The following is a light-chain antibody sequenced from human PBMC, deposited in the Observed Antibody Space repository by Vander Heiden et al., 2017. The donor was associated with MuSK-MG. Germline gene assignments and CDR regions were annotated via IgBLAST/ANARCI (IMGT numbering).Light chain of an antibody. CDR2: WAS. V-gene: IGKV4-1*01. J-gene: IGKJ4*01. Sequence: DIVMTQSPDSLAASLGERATINCKSSQSVLYSSNNKNYLAWYQQKPGQPPKLLIYWASTRESGVPDRFSGSGSGTDFTLTISSLQAEDVAVYYCQQYYSTPRLTFGAGTKVEIK. CDR3: QQYYSTPRLT. CDR1: QSVLYSSNNKNY.